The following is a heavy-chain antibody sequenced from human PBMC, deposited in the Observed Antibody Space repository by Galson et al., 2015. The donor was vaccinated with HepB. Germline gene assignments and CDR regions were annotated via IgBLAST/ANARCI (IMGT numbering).Heavy chain of an antibody. J-gene: IGHJ6*02. Sequence: SLRLSCAASGFRFAYYGMSWVRQAPGKGLEWLSSITNTGGSTYYADSVKGRFTISRGNSKNTVYLQLNNVKAEDSAVYYCAKCSILASSYFYGIGVWGQGTTVTVSS. CDR3: AKCSILASSYFYGIGV. CDR2: ITNTGGST. D-gene: IGHD2-2*01. CDR1: GFRFAYYG. V-gene: IGHV3-23*01.